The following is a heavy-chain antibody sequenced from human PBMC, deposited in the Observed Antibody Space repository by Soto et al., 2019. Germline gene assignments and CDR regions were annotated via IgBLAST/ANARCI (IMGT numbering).Heavy chain of an antibody. J-gene: IGHJ4*02. CDR1: GGSISSYY. CDR3: ARRKREGGQWLGIDD. Sequence: SETLSLTCTVSGGSISSYYWSWIRQSPGKGPEWIGYVYHSGTTNYNPSLESRVTISLDTSKNQFSLKLNSVTAADTAVYYCARRKREGGQWLGIDDWGQGTLVTVSS. V-gene: IGHV4-59*01. D-gene: IGHD6-19*01. CDR2: VYHSGTT.